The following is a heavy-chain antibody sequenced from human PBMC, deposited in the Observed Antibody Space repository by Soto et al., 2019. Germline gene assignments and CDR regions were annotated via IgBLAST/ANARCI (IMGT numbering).Heavy chain of an antibody. V-gene: IGHV4-34*01. D-gene: IGHD3-16*02. J-gene: IGHJ4*02. CDR2: INYSGST. Sequence: PSETLSLTCAVYGGSFSGYYWSWIRQPPGKGLEWIGKINYSGSTYYNPSLKSRVTISVDTSKNQFSLNLRSVTAADTAVYYCARQIYDFVWGTYRPFYFDYWGQGTLVTVSS. CDR1: GGSFSGYY. CDR3: ARQIYDFVWGTYRPFYFDY.